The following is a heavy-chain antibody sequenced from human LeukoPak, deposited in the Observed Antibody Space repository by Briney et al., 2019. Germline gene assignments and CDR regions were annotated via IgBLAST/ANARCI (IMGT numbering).Heavy chain of an antibody. CDR2: ISSSGSYI. V-gene: IGHV3-21*01. Sequence: PGGSLRLSCAASGFTFSSYNMNWVRQAPGTGLEWVSFISSSGSYIYYADSVRGRFTISRDNAENSLYLQMNSLRAEDTAVYYCARGADCSSTSCYKGDWFDPWGQGTLVTVSS. CDR1: GFTFSSYN. CDR3: ARGADCSSTSCYKGDWFDP. D-gene: IGHD2-2*02. J-gene: IGHJ5*02.